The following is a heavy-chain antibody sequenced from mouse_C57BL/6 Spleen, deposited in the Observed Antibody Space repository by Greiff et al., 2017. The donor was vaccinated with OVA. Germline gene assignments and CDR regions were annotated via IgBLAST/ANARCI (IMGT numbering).Heavy chain of an antibody. CDR3: ARNALGAMDY. J-gene: IGHJ4*01. V-gene: IGHV1-61*01. CDR1: GYTFTSYW. Sequence: QVQLQQSGAELVRPGSSVKLSCKASGYTFTSYWMDWVKQRPGQGLEWIGNIYPSDSETHYNQKFKDKATLTVDKSSSTAYMQLSSLTSEDSAVYYCARNALGAMDYWGQGTSVTVSS. CDR2: IYPSDSET.